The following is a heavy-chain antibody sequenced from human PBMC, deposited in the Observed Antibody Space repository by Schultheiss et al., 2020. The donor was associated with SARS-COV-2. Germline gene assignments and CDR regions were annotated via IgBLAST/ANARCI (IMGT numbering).Heavy chain of an antibody. CDR3: ARGGLGAMYGFDI. V-gene: IGHV4-4*02. Sequence: SETLSLTCTVSGGSISSSNWWSWVRQPPGKGLEWIGYIYYSGSTYYNPSLKSRVTISVDTSKNQFSLKLSSVTAADTAVYYCARGGLGAMYGFDIWGQGTMVTVSS. J-gene: IGHJ3*02. CDR1: GGSISSSNW. CDR2: IYYSGST. D-gene: IGHD3/OR15-3a*01.